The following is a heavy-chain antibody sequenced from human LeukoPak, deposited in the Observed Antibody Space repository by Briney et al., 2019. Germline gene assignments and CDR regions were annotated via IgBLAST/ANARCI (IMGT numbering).Heavy chain of an antibody. CDR1: GYTFTGYY. CDR2: INPNSGGT. J-gene: IGHJ4*02. D-gene: IGHD5-18*01. CDR3: AREKEFQDTAMVY. V-gene: IGHV1-2*02. Sequence: GASVKVSCKASGYTFTGYYMHWVRQAPGQGLEWMGWINPNSGGTNYAQKLQGRVTMTTDTSTSTAYMELRSLRSDDTAVYYCAREKEFQDTAMVYWGQGTLVTVSS.